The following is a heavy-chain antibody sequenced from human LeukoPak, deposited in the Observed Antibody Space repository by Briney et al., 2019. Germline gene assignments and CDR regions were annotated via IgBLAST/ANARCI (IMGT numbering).Heavy chain of an antibody. CDR3: ARGGDAGFLEWLLYRVDAFDI. CDR1: GFTFSSYS. J-gene: IGHJ3*02. Sequence: GGSLRLSCAASGFTFSSYSMNWVRQAPGKGLEWVSYISSSSSTIYYADSVKGRFTISRDNAKNSLYLQMNSLRAEDTAVYYCARGGDAGFLEWLLYRVDAFDIWGQGTMVTVSS. CDR2: ISSSSSTI. D-gene: IGHD3-3*01. V-gene: IGHV3-48*01.